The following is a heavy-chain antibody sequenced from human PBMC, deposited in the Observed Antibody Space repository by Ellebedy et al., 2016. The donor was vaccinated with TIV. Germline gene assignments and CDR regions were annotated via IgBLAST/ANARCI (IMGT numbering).Heavy chain of an antibody. J-gene: IGHJ4*02. CDR3: ANKDY. Sequence: GGSLRLXXAASGFTFDDYAMHWVRQAPGKGLEWVSGISWNSGSIGYADSVKGRFTISRDNAKNSLYLQMNSLRAEDTALYYCANKDYWGQGTLVTVSS. V-gene: IGHV3-9*01. CDR2: ISWNSGSI. CDR1: GFTFDDYA.